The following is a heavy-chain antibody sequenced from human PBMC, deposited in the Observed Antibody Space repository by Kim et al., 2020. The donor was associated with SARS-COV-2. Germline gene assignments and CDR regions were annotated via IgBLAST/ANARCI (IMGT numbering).Heavy chain of an antibody. V-gene: IGHV1-2*02. CDR2: IIPNSGGT. Sequence: ASVKVSCKASGYTFTGYYMHWVRQAPGQGLEWMGWIIPNSGGTNYAQKFQGRVTMTRDTSISTAYMELSRLRSDDTAVYYCARRASITMIVVVYNCFDPWGKGTLVTLSS. CDR1: GYTFTGYY. J-gene: IGHJ5*02. CDR3: ARRASITMIVVVYNCFDP. D-gene: IGHD3-22*01.